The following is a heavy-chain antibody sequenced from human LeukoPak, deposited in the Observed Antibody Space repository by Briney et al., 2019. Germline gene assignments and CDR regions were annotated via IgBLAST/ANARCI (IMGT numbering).Heavy chain of an antibody. J-gene: IGHJ4*02. CDR3: TIGPRQKRRLRTY. D-gene: IGHD1-1*01. V-gene: IGHV3-23*01. CDR1: GFTFSSYV. CDR2: ISGNGGTA. Sequence: GGSLRLYCTASGFTFSSYVMSWVRQDPGEGLEWVSGISGNGGTAYYTDSVKGRFTISRDNSKNTLYLQVDTLRAEDTALCFCTIGPRQKRRLRTYCGQGTLVIVSS.